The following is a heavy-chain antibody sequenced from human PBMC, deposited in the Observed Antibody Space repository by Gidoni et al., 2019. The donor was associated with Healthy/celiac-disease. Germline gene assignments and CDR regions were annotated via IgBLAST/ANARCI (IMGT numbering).Heavy chain of an antibody. CDR1: GYSFTSYW. J-gene: IGHJ3*02. D-gene: IGHD3-22*01. Sequence: EVQLVQSGAEVKKPGESLRISCKGSGYSFTSYWISWVRQMPGKGLEWMGRIDPSDSYTNYSPSCQGHVTISADKSISTAYLQWSSLKASDTAMYYCARALILSGSSGYIWVYAFDIWGQGTMVTVSS. CDR3: ARALILSGSSGYIWVYAFDI. V-gene: IGHV5-10-1*01. CDR2: IDPSDSYT.